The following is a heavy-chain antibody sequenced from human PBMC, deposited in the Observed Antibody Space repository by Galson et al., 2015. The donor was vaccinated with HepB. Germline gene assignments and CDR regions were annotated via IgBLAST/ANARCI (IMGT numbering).Heavy chain of an antibody. J-gene: IGHJ3*02. CDR2: INPSGDST. CDR3: ARARDPWGGAFDI. V-gene: IGHV1-46*03. D-gene: IGHD7-27*01. CDR1: GHTFTTDY. Sequence: SVKVSCKAPGHTFTTDYIHWVRQAPGKGLEWMGIINPSGDSTTYAQRFQGRVTMTSDTSTSTVYLELTSLRSEDTALYYCARARDPWGGAFDIWGQGTMVTVSS.